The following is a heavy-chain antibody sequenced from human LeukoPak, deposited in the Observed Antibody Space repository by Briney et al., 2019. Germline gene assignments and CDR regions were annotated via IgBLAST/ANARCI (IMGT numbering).Heavy chain of an antibody. J-gene: IGHJ4*02. CDR1: GYTFTGYY. CDR3: ARAGRIVVVPAAIVY. V-gene: IGHV1-2*02. D-gene: IGHD2-2*02. Sequence: ASVKVSCKASGYTFTGYYMHWVRQAPGQGLEWMGWINPNSGGTNYAQKFQGRVTMTRDTSISTAYMELSRLRSDDTAAYYCARAGRIVVVPAAIVYWGQGTLVTVSS. CDR2: INPNSGGT.